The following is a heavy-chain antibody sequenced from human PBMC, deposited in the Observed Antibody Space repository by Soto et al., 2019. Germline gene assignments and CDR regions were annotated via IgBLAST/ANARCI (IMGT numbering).Heavy chain of an antibody. CDR3: ARSALGYSSIDY. J-gene: IGHJ4*02. Sequence: ASVKVSCKASGYTFTSYAMHWVRQAPGQRLEWMGWINAGNGNTKYSQKFQGRVTITRDTSASTAYMELSSLRSEDTAVYYCARSALGYSSIDYWGQGTLVTGSS. V-gene: IGHV1-3*01. CDR2: INAGNGNT. D-gene: IGHD6-13*01. CDR1: GYTFTSYA.